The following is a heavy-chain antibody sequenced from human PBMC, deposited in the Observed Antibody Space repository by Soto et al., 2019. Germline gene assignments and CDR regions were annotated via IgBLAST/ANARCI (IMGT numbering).Heavy chain of an antibody. CDR2: IYYSGST. Sequence: SEMLSSTCTFSGGPVSRSIYYWGWLRTPPGQGLEWIGSIYYSGSTYYNPSLKSRVTISVDTSKNQFSLKLSSVTAADTAVYYCARDIGIDPYSATYTPNFDYWGQGTLLSVS. V-gene: IGHV4-39*07. CDR3: ARDIGIDPYSATYTPNFDY. CDR1: GGPVSRSIYY. J-gene: IGHJ4*02. D-gene: IGHD1-26*01.